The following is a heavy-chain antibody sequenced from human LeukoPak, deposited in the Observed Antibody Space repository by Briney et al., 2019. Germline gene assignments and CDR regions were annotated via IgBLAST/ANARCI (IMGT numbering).Heavy chain of an antibody. CDR3: ARELGGYCSSTSCWDYYYGMDV. Sequence: GGSLRLSCAASGFTFSSYEMNWVRQAPGQGLEWVSYISSSGSTIYYADPVKGRFTISRDNAKNSLYLQMNSLRAEDTAVYYCARELGGYCSSTSCWDYYYGMDVWGQGTTVTVSS. CDR2: ISSSGSTI. J-gene: IGHJ6*02. CDR1: GFTFSSYE. V-gene: IGHV3-48*03. D-gene: IGHD2-2*01.